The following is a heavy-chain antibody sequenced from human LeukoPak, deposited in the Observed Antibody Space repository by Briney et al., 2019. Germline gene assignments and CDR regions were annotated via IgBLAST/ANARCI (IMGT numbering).Heavy chain of an antibody. CDR2: ISGSGGST. D-gene: IGHD6-19*01. J-gene: IGHJ4*02. V-gene: IGHV3-23*01. CDR1: GFTFSSYA. CDR3: AKDSRATRIAMAGNPDY. Sequence: GALRLSCAASGFTFSSYAMSWVRQAPGKGLEWVSAISGSGGSTYYADSVKGRFTISRDNSKNTLYLQMNSLRAEDTAVYYWAKDSRATRIAMAGNPDYWGQGTLVTASS.